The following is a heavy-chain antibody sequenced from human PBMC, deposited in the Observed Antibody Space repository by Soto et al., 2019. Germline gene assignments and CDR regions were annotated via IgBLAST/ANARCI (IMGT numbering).Heavy chain of an antibody. J-gene: IGHJ4*02. CDR2: IYYSGST. V-gene: IGHV4-30-4*01. CDR3: ATQGADFWSGYYTLGAFDY. D-gene: IGHD3-3*01. Sequence: TLSLTCTVSGGSISSGDYYWSWIRQPPGKGLEWIGYIYYSGSTYYNPSLKSRVTISVDTSKNQFSLKLSSVTAADTAVYYCATQGADFWSGYYTLGAFDYWGQGTLVTVSS. CDR1: GGSISSGDYY.